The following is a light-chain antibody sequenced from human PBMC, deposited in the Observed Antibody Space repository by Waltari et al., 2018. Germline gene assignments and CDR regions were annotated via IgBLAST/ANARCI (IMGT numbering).Light chain of an antibody. V-gene: IGKV1-5*03. Sequence: DIQMTQYPSTLSASVGDRVTTSCRASQSVGTWLAWYQQKPGKAPKLLIYMASSLESGVPSRFSGSGSGTEFTLTISSLQPDDFATYSCQQYSSFSTFGQGTKVDI. CDR1: QSVGTW. CDR2: MAS. J-gene: IGKJ2*01. CDR3: QQYSSFST.